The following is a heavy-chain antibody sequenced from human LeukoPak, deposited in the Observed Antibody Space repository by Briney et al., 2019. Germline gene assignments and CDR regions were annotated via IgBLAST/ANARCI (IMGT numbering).Heavy chain of an antibody. V-gene: IGHV4-34*01. J-gene: IGHJ4*02. CDR1: GGSFSGYY. D-gene: IGHD3-10*01. Sequence: SETLSLTCAVYGGSFSGYYWSWIRQPPGKGLEWIGEINHSGSTNYNPSLKSRVTISVDTSKNQFSLKLSSVTAADTAVYYCARQRVKFLGEQLSSSSAFDYWGQGTLVTVSS. CDR2: INHSGST. CDR3: ARQRVKFLGEQLSSSSAFDY.